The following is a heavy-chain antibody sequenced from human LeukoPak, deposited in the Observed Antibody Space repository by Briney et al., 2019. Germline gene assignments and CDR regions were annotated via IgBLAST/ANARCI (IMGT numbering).Heavy chain of an antibody. Sequence: PSETLSLTCTVSGGSISSGVYYWSWIRQHPGKGLEWIGYIYYSGSTYYNPSLKSRVTISVDTSKNQFSLKLSSVTAADTAVYYCARALGGEWLSYNWGQGTLVTVSS. D-gene: IGHD3-3*01. V-gene: IGHV4-31*03. J-gene: IGHJ4*02. CDR2: IYYSGST. CDR1: GGSISSGVYY. CDR3: ARALGGEWLSYN.